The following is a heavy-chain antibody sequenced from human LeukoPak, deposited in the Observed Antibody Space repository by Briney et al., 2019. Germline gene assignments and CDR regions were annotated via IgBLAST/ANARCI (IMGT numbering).Heavy chain of an antibody. V-gene: IGHV3-49*03. Sequence: GGSLRLSCIASGFTFGDYAMSWFRQAPGKGLEWVGFIRSKAYGGTTEYAASVKGRFTISRDDSKSIAYLQMNSLKTEDTAVYYCTTTYDFWSGYLPGAFDIWGQGTMVTVSS. CDR3: TTTYDFWSGYLPGAFDI. D-gene: IGHD3-3*01. J-gene: IGHJ3*02. CDR1: GFTFGDYA. CDR2: IRSKAYGGTT.